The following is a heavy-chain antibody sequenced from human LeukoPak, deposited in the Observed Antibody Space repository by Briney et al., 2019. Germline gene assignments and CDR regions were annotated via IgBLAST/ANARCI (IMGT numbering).Heavy chain of an antibody. V-gene: IGHV3-23*01. D-gene: IGHD1-26*01. CDR1: GLTFSSYA. CDR3: AKTIVGANLFDY. J-gene: IGHJ4*02. Sequence: QPGGSLRLSCAASGLTFSSYAMSWVRQAPGKGLEWVSAISGSGGSTYYADSVKGRFTISRDNSKNTLYLQMNSLRAEDTAVYYCAKTIVGANLFDYWGQGTLVTVSS. CDR2: ISGSGGST.